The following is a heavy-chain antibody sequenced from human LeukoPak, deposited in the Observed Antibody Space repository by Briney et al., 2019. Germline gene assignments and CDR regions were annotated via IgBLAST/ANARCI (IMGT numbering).Heavy chain of an antibody. CDR2: IYPGDSDT. CDR3: ARSGWDFQPRSDSGWYAAFDI. CDR1: GYSFTSYW. D-gene: IGHD6-19*01. Sequence: RGESLKISCKGSGYSFTSYWIGWVRQMPGKGLEWMGIIYPGDSDTRYSPSFQGQVTISADKSISTAYLQWSSLKASDTAMYYCARSGWDFQPRSDSGWYAAFDIWGQGTMVTVSS. J-gene: IGHJ3*02. V-gene: IGHV5-51*01.